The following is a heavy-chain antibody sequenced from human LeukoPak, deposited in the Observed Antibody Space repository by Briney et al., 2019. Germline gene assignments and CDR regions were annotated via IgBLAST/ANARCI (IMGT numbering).Heavy chain of an antibody. CDR3: ARTLSGLHYYMDV. J-gene: IGHJ6*03. D-gene: IGHD3-10*01. V-gene: IGHV4-59*01. CDR2: IYYSGST. CDR1: GRSISSYY. Sequence: MASETLSLTCTVSGRSISSYYWSWIRQPPGKGLEWIGYIYYSGSTNYNPSLKSRVTISVDTSKNQFSLKLSSVTAADTAVYYCARTLSGLHYYMDVWGKGTTVTISS.